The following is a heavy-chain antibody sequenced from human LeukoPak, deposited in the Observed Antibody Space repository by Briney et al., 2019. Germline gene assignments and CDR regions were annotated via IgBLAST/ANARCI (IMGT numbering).Heavy chain of an antibody. CDR2: IRSKANSYAT. J-gene: IGHJ4*02. CDR1: GFTFSGSA. CDR3: TRTGGYYYGSGISY. D-gene: IGHD3-10*01. V-gene: IGHV3-73*01. Sequence: GGSLKLSCAASGFTFSGSAMHWVRQASGKGLEWVGRIRSKANSYATAYAASVKGRFTISRDDSKNTAYLQMNSLKTEDTAVYYCTRTGGYYYGSGISYWGQGTLVTVSS.